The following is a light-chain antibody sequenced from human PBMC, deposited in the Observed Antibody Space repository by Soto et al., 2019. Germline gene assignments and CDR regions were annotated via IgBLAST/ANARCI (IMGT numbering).Light chain of an antibody. V-gene: IGLV2-14*03. Sequence: QSALTQPASVSGAPGQSSSISCTGTSSDVGGFNSVSWYQLRPGTAPKLILYDVVDRPSGVSYRFSGSKSGNTASLTISGLQAADEADYFCSSYTSTMPNVFGSGTKVTVL. CDR3: SSYTSTMPNV. J-gene: IGLJ1*01. CDR2: DVV. CDR1: SSDVGGFNS.